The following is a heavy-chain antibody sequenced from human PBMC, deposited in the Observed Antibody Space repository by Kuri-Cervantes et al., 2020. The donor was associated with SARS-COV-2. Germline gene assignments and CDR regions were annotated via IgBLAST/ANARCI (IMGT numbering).Heavy chain of an antibody. CDR1: GFTFSSYA. D-gene: IGHD2-2*01. J-gene: IGHJ4*02. Sequence: LSLTCAASGFTFSSYAMHWVRQAPGKGLEWVAVISYDGSNKYYADSVKGRFTISRDNSKNTLYLQMNSLRAEDTAVYYCAKGGGQLDYWGQGTLVTVSS. V-gene: IGHV3-30-3*01. CDR3: AKGGGQLDY. CDR2: ISYDGSNK.